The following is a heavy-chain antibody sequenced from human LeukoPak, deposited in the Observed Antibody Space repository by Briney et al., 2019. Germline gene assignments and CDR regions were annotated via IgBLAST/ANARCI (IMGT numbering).Heavy chain of an antibody. D-gene: IGHD3-10*01. Sequence: PSETLSLTCAVYGGSFSGYYWSWIRQPPGKGLEWIGEINHSGSTNYNPSLKSRVTISVDTSKNQFSLKLSSVTAADTAVYYCARGSMYYGSGSYYDYWGQGTLVTVSS. V-gene: IGHV4-34*01. J-gene: IGHJ4*02. CDR1: GGSFSGYY. CDR3: ARGSMYYGSGSYYDY. CDR2: INHSGST.